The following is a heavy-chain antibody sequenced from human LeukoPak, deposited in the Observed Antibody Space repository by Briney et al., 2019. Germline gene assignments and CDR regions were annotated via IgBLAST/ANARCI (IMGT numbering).Heavy chain of an antibody. CDR3: ARGHSLLLWFGGFDP. CDR2: IYTSGST. J-gene: IGHJ5*02. V-gene: IGHV4-61*02. Sequence: SETLSLTCTVSGGSISSGSYYWSWIRQPAGKGLEWIGRIYTSGSTNYNPSLKSRVTISVDTSKNQFSLKLSSVTAADTAVYHCARGHSLLLWFGGFDPWGQGTLVTVSS. CDR1: GGSISSGSYY. D-gene: IGHD3-10*01.